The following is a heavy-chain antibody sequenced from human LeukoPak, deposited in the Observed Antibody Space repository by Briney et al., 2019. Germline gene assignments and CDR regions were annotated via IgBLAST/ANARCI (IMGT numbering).Heavy chain of an antibody. CDR2: IYYSGSI. CDR1: GGSISSYY. CDR3: ARDRWDSSGYYSLDY. V-gene: IGHV4-59*01. Sequence: SETLSLTCTVSGGSISSYYWSWVRQPPGKGVEWIGDIYYSGSINYNPSLKSRVTISVDTSKNQFSLKLSSVTAADTAVYYCARDRWDSSGYYSLDYWGQGTLVTVSS. D-gene: IGHD3-22*01. J-gene: IGHJ4*02.